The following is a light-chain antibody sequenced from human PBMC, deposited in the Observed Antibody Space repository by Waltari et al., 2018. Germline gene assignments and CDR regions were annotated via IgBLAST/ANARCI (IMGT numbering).Light chain of an antibody. V-gene: IGKV3-20*01. CDR1: QGVSNSF. CDR3: QQCHTSPRT. CDR2: REA. Sequence: SCRASQGVSNSFVTGYQQRPDQTPRRIIEREASRATGIPGRFSGSGYGTDFTLTITRLEPEDAAVYYCQQCHTSPRTFGGGTKVEVK. J-gene: IGKJ4*01.